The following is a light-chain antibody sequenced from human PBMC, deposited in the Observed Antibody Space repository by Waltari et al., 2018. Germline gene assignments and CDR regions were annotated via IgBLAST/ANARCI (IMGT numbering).Light chain of an antibody. Sequence: QSALTQPASVSASPGQSVTIPCTGTRCDIGGSDFVSWYQHHPGRAPKVLIFDVNHRPSGISDRFSGSKSGNTASLTISGLQAEDDADYYCSSPSTNNVVVFGGGTKVTVL. CDR2: DVN. CDR3: SSPSTNNVVV. V-gene: IGLV2-14*01. CDR1: RCDIGGSDF. J-gene: IGLJ2*01.